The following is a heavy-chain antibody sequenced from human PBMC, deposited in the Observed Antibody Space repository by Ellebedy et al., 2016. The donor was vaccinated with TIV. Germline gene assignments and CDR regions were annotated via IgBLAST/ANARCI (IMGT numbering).Heavy chain of an antibody. J-gene: IGHJ4*02. V-gene: IGHV1-46*01. Sequence: ASVKVSCKAYGYTFTTYYIHWVRQAPGQGLEWMGVIFPSGGGTNYAQKFRGRVTMTSDTSTSTVYMDLSSLRSEDTAVYYCARERPATCYFDYWGQGTLVTVSS. CDR1: GYTFTTYY. CDR3: ARERPATCYFDY. CDR2: IFPSGGGT. D-gene: IGHD2-2*01.